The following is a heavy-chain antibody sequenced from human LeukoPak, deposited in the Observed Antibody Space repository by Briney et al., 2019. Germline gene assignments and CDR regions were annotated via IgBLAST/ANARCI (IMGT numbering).Heavy chain of an antibody. D-gene: IGHD6-19*01. CDR3: ATDSSGWYRAFDI. Sequence: ASVKVSCTVSGYTLTELSMHWVRQAPGKGLEWMGGFDPEDGETIYAQKFQGRVTMTEDTSTDTAYMELSSLRSEGTAVYYCATDSSGWYRAFDIWGQGTMVTVSS. J-gene: IGHJ3*02. V-gene: IGHV1-24*01. CDR1: GYTLTELS. CDR2: FDPEDGET.